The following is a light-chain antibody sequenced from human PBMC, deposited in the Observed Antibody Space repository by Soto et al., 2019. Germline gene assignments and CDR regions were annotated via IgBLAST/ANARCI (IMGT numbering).Light chain of an antibody. CDR2: YDD. J-gene: IGLJ2*01. Sequence: QSVLTQPPSVSEAPRQRVTISCSGSSSNIGNNAVNWYQQLPGKAPKLLIYYDDLLPSGVSDRFSGSKSGTSASLAISGLQPEDEADYYCAAWDDSLNEGVFGGGTKLTVL. CDR3: AAWDDSLNEGV. V-gene: IGLV1-36*01. CDR1: SSNIGNNA.